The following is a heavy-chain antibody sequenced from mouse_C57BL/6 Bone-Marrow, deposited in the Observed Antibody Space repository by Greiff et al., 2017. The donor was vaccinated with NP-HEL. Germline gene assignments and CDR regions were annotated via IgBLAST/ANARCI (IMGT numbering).Heavy chain of an antibody. V-gene: IGHV1-50*01. D-gene: IGHD2-1*01. CDR3: ARESYGNYDAMDY. J-gene: IGHJ4*01. CDR2: IDPSDSYT. CDR1: GYTFTSYW. Sequence: VQLQQPGAELVKPGASVKLSCKASGYTFTSYWMQWVKQRPGQGLEWIGEIDPSDSYTNYNQKFKGKATLTVDTASSTAYMQLSSLTSEDSAVYDCARESYGNYDAMDYWGQGTSVTVSS.